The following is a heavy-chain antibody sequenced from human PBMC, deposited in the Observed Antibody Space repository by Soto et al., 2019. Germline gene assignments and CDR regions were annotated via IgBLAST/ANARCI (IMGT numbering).Heavy chain of an antibody. J-gene: IGHJ6*02. CDR3: ARVCGGDCHYGMDV. V-gene: IGHV4-31*02. D-gene: IGHD2-21*02. CDR2: IYYSGST. Sequence: WTWIRQYPGKGLEWIGYIYYSGSTYYNPSLKSRVTISVDTSKNQFSLKLSSVTAADTAVYYCARVCGGDCHYGMDVWGQGTTVTVSS.